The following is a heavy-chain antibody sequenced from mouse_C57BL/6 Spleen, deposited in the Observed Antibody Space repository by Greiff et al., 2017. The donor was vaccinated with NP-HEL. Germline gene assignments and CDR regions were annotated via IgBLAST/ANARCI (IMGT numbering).Heavy chain of an antibody. J-gene: IGHJ4*01. CDR1: GYTFTSYW. Sequence: VQLQQPGAELVKPGASVKLSCKASGYTFTSYWMQWVKQRPGQGLEWIGEIDPSDSYTNYNQKFKGKATLTVDTSSSTAYMQLSSLTSEDSAVYYCARRSDYYAMDYWGQGTSVTVSS. CDR2: IDPSDSYT. CDR3: ARRSDYYAMDY. V-gene: IGHV1-50*01.